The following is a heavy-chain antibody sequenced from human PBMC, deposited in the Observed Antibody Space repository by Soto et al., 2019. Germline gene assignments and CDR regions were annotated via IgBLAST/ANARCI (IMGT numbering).Heavy chain of an antibody. CDR2: IIPIFGTA. D-gene: IGHD3-22*01. J-gene: IGHJ6*02. CDR1: GGTVSSYA. CDR3: ARDILQYYYDSSGYYSPFYYYGMDV. V-gene: IGHV1-69*13. Sequence: SVKVSCKASGGTVSSYAISWVRQAPGQGLEWMGGIIPIFGTANYAQKFQGRVTITADESTSTAYMELSSLRSEDTAVYYCARDILQYYYDSSGYYSPFYYYGMDVWGQGTTVTVSS.